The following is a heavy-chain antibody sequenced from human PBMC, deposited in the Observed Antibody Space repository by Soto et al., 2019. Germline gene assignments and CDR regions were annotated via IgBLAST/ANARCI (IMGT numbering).Heavy chain of an antibody. J-gene: IGHJ4*02. D-gene: IGHD1-26*01. Sequence: GGSLRLSCAASGFTFSSYAMHWVRQVPGKGLEWVAVISYDGSNKYYADSVKGRFTISRDNSKNTLYLQMNSLRAEDTAVYYCAREDSGSYYYFDYWDQGTLVTAPQ. CDR1: GFTFSSYA. V-gene: IGHV3-30-3*01. CDR3: AREDSGSYYYFDY. CDR2: ISYDGSNK.